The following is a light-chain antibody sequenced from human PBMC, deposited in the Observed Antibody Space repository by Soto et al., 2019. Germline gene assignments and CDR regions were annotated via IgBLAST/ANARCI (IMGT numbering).Light chain of an antibody. Sequence: VMTQSPLTLPVTPGEPASISCRSNQSLVHSDGIAYFSWFQQRPGRSPRRLIYKVSNRDSGVPARFSGSGPGTDFALKISRVEAEDVGVYYCMQGTHWPITFGQGTRLEIK. CDR1: QSLVHSDGIAY. CDR3: MQGTHWPIT. V-gene: IGKV2-30*02. J-gene: IGKJ5*01. CDR2: KVS.